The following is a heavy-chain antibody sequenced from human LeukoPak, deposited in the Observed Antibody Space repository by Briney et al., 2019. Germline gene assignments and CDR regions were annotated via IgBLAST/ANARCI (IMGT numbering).Heavy chain of an antibody. CDR2: IYTSGST. J-gene: IGHJ4*02. V-gene: IGHV4-61*02. CDR1: GDSISSGTYY. CDR3: ARAKRWLPFDY. Sequence: SQTLSLTCTVSGDSISSGTYYWSWIRQPAGKGLEWIGRIYTSGSTNYNPSLKSRVTISVDTSKNQFSLKLSSVTAADTAVYYCARAKRWLPFDYWGQGTLVTVSS. D-gene: IGHD5-24*01.